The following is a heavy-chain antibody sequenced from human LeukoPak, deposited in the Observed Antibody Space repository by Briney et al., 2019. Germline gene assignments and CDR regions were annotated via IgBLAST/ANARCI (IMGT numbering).Heavy chain of an antibody. D-gene: IGHD2-15*01. CDR3: ASSEEYCSGGSCLSGPLDY. J-gene: IGHJ4*02. V-gene: IGHV3-48*03. Sequence: GGSLRLSCAPSGFPFSSYEMNWFPKAPGRGRGGFYYIIVSGSTIYYADSVKGRFTISRDNAKNSLYLQMNSLRAEDTAVYYCASSEEYCSGGSCLSGPLDYWGQGTLVTVSS. CDR2: IIVSGSTI. CDR1: GFPFSSYE.